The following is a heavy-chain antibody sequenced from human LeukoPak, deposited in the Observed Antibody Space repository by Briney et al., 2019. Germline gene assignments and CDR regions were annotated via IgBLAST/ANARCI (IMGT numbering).Heavy chain of an antibody. V-gene: IGHV4-34*01. CDR3: ARGRFGVN. Sequence: PSETLSLTCAVYGGSFSGYYWSWIRQPPGKGLEWIGEINHSGSTNYNPSLKSRVTISVDTSKNQFSLKLSSATAADTAVYYCARGRFGVNWGQGTLVTVSS. D-gene: IGHD3-10*01. J-gene: IGHJ4*02. CDR2: INHSGST. CDR1: GGSFSGYY.